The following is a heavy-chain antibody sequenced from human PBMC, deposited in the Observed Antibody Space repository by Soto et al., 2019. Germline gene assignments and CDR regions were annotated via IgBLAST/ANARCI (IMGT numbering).Heavy chain of an antibody. CDR2: IDPSDSYT. J-gene: IGHJ4*02. Sequence: GESLKISCKGSGDSFTSYWISWVRQMPGKGLEWMGRIDPSDSYTNYSPSFQGHVTISADKSISTAYLQWSSLKASDTAMYYCARLPTGTALVDYWGQGTLVTVSS. V-gene: IGHV5-10-1*01. CDR3: ARLPTGTALVDY. D-gene: IGHD1-1*01. CDR1: GDSFTSYW.